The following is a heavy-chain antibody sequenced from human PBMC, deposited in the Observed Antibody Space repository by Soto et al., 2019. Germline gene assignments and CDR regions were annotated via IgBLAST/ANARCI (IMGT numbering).Heavy chain of an antibody. J-gene: IGHJ4*02. CDR2: VSHDGRNT. CDR1: GFTFSDYA. V-gene: IGHV3-30*18. Sequence: GGSLRLSCAASGFTFSDYAMHWVRPAPGKGLEWVAVVSHDGRNTHYADSVKGRSTISRDSSKNTVSLEMTSLRAEDTAVYYCAKGGRQWLVTSDFNYWGQGALVTVSS. CDR3: AKGGRQWLVTSDFNY. D-gene: IGHD6-19*01.